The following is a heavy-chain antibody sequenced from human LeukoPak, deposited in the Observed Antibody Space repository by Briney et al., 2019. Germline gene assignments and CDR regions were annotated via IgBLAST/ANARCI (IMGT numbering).Heavy chain of an antibody. CDR1: GGSITSSSYY. D-gene: IGHD2-15*01. CDR3: ARVWLASFNWFDP. CDR2: IYTSGIT. Sequence: PSETLSLTCTVSGGSITSSSYYWSWIRQPAGKGLEWIGRIYTSGITSYNPSLKSRVTMSVDTSKNQFSLKLSSVTAADTAVYYCARVWLASFNWFDPWGQGTLVTVSS. V-gene: IGHV4-61*02. J-gene: IGHJ5*02.